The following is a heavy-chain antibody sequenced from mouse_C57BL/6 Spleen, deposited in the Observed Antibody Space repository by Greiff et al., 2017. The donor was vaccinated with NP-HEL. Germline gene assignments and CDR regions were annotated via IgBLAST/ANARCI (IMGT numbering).Heavy chain of an antibody. Sequence: QVQLKQSGAELVKPGASVKISCKASGYAFSSYWMNWVRQRPGKGLGWMGQIYPGDGDPNYNGRFKGRATLTADKSSSTAYMQLSSLTSEDSAVYCCARGDDYDGNYYAMDYWGQGTSVTVSS. CDR3: ARGDDYDGNYYAMDY. CDR1: GYAFSSYW. D-gene: IGHD2-4*01. CDR2: IYPGDGDP. V-gene: IGHV1-80*01. J-gene: IGHJ4*01.